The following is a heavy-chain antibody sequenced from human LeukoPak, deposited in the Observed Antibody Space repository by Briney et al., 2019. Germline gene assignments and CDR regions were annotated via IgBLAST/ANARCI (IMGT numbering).Heavy chain of an antibody. CDR3: ARRYDYVWGSYRSTGAFDI. Sequence: SETLSLTCTVSGGSISSSSYYWGWIRQPPGKGLEWIGNIYYSGSAYYNPSLKSRVTISVDTSKNQFSLKLSSVTAADTAVYYCARRYDYVWGSYRSTGAFDIWGQGTMVTVSS. D-gene: IGHD3-16*02. CDR2: IYYSGSA. V-gene: IGHV4-39*07. CDR1: GGSISSSSYY. J-gene: IGHJ3*02.